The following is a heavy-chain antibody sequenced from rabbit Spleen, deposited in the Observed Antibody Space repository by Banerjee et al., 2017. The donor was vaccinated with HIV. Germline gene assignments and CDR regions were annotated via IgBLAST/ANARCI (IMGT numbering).Heavy chain of an antibody. CDR2: IDTRSVNT. CDR3: ARDTGSSFSSYGMDL. D-gene: IGHD8-1*01. Sequence: QSLEESGGDLVKPGASLTLTCKASGFDLSGSYYMCWVRQAPGKGLELIACIDTRSVNTADATWAKGRFTISKTSSTTVTLQMTSLTVADTATYFCARDTGSSFSSYGMDLWGQGTLVTVS. CDR1: GFDLSGSYY. J-gene: IGHJ6*01. V-gene: IGHV1S40*01.